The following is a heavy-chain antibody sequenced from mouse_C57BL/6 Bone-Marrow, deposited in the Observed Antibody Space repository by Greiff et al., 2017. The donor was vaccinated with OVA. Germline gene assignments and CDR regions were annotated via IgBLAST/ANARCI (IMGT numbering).Heavy chain of an antibody. CDR3: ARVWDDYEAWFAY. CDR1: GFNIKNTY. CDR2: IDPANGNT. D-gene: IGHD2-4*01. V-gene: IGHV14-3*01. J-gene: IGHJ3*01. Sequence: DVKLQESVAELVRPGASVKLSCTASGFNIKNTYMHWVKQRPEQGLEWIGRIDPANGNTNYAPKFQGKATITADTSSNTAYLQLSSLTSEDTAIYYGARVWDDYEAWFAYWGQGTLVTVSA.